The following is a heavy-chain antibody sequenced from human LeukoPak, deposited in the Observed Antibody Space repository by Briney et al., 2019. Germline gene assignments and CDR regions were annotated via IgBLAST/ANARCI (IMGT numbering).Heavy chain of an antibody. CDR2: FIPVFGRA. CDR1: GYTFTSYG. V-gene: IGHV1-69*05. CDR3: ARGRRDPGAGAGVDYYYFYMDV. J-gene: IGHJ6*03. Sequence: SVKVSCKASGYTFTSYGISWVRQAPGQGLEWMGGFIPVFGRAIYAQKFQGRVTITTDESASTAYMELSALTSDDTAVYYCARGRRDPGAGAGVDYYYFYMDVWGKGTTVTVSS. D-gene: IGHD6-19*01.